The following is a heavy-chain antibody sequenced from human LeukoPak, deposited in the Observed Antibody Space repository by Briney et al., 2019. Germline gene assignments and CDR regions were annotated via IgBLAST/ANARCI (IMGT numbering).Heavy chain of an antibody. D-gene: IGHD3-10*01. CDR3: ARDSPMVRGVTHQYYFDY. CDR1: GGTFSSYT. J-gene: IGHJ4*02. V-gene: IGHV1-69*04. Sequence: SVKVSCKASGGTFSSYTISWVRQAPGQGLEWMGRIIPILGIANYAQKFQGRVTITADKSTSTAYMELSSLRSEDTAVYYCARDSPMVRGVTHQYYFDYWGQGTLVTASS. CDR2: IIPILGIA.